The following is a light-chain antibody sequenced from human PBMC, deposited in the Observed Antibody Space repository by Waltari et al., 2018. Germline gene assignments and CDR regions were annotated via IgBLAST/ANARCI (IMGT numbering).Light chain of an antibody. CDR2: EVS. CDR3: CSYAAGITYV. Sequence: SALTQPASELGSPGQSITISCTGTSSDDGSFNLVSWYQRYPGKAPKVMIYEVSKRPSGVSNRFSGSKSGNTASLTISGLQTEDEADYYCCSYAAGITYVFGTGTKVTVL. CDR1: SSDDGSFNL. V-gene: IGLV2-23*02. J-gene: IGLJ1*01.